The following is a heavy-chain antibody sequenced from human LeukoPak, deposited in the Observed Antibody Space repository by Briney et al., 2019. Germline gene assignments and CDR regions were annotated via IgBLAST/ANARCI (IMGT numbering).Heavy chain of an antibody. D-gene: IGHD3-10*01. V-gene: IGHV1-69*05. CDR1: GGTFSNYA. CDR2: IIPIFGTA. CDR3: ARDRSYGSELYNWFDP. J-gene: IGHJ5*02. Sequence: SVKVSCKASGGTFSNYAISWVRQAPGQGLEWMGGIIPIFGTAKYAQKFQGRVTITRDTSASTAYMELSSLRFEDTAVYYCARDRSYGSELYNWFDPWGQGTLVIVSS.